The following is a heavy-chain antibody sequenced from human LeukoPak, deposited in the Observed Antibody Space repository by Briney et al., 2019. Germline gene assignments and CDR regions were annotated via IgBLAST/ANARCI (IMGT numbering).Heavy chain of an antibody. CDR3: ARHSLPGTTPFDY. CDR1: GYTFTSYY. J-gene: IGHJ4*02. CDR2: NNPSSGTT. Sequence: ASVKVSCKTSGYTFTSYYMHWVRQAPGQGLEWMGLNNPSSGTTGYAQKFQGRVTMTRDTSTSTVYMELSSLRSDDTAVYSCARHSLPGTTPFDYWGQGTLVTVSS. D-gene: IGHD1-1*01. V-gene: IGHV1-46*01.